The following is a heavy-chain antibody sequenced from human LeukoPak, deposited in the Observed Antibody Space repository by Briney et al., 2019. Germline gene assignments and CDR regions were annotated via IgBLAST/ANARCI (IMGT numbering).Heavy chain of an antibody. J-gene: IGHJ4*02. CDR2: ISSSSSYI. CDR1: GFTFSSYS. Sequence: PGGSLRLSCAASGFTFSSYSMNWVRQAPGKGLEWVSSISSSSSYIYYADSVKGRFTISRDNAKNSLYLQMNSLRAEDTALYYCAKGGPYCISSDRAQTFDGWGQGTLVTVSS. V-gene: IGHV3-21*04. D-gene: IGHD2-2*01. CDR3: AKGGPYCISSDRAQTFDG.